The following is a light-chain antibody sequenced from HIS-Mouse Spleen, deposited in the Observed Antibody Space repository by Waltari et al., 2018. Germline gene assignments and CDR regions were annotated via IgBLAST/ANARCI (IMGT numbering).Light chain of an antibody. Sequence: DVVMTQSPLSLPVTLGQPASISCRSSQSLVHSDGNTYLNWFQQRPGQSPRRLIHKVSNRDSGVPDRFSGSGSGTDFTLKISRVEAEDVGVYYCMQGTHWLTFGGGTK. J-gene: IGKJ4*01. CDR1: QSLVHSDGNTY. CDR3: MQGTHWLT. V-gene: IGKV2-30*02. CDR2: KVS.